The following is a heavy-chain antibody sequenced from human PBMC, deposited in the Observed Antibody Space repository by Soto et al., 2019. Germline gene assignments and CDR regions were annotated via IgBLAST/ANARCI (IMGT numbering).Heavy chain of an antibody. CDR1: GFTFSSYG. CDR2: ISYDGCNK. D-gene: IGHD3-10*01. V-gene: IGHV3-30*18. J-gene: IGHJ4*02. Sequence: QVQLVESGGGVVQPGRSLRLSCAAFGFTFSSYGMHWVRQAPGKGREWVAVISYDGCNKYYADSVKGRFTISRDNSKNTLYRQRNRLRAEDTAVYYCAKDPIGLLWFGELLPEAYWGQGTLVTVSS. CDR3: AKDPIGLLWFGELLPEAY.